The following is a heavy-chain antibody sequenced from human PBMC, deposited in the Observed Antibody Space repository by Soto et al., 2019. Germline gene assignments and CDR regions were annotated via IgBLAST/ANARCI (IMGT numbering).Heavy chain of an antibody. CDR3: AREDKEYCSGGSCYRWFDP. CDR2: IYYSGST. J-gene: IGHJ5*02. D-gene: IGHD2-15*01. Sequence: SETLSLTCTVSGGSISSGGYCWSWIRQHPGKGLEWIGYIYYSGSTYYNPSLKSRVTISVDTSKNQFSLKLSSVTAADTAVYYCAREDKEYCSGGSCYRWFDPWGQGTLLTVSS. V-gene: IGHV4-31*03. CDR1: GGSISSGGYC.